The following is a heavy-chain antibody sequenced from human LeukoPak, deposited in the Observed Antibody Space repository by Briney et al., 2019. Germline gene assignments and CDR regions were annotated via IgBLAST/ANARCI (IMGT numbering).Heavy chain of an antibody. D-gene: IGHD3-9*01. CDR2: ISSSSSYI. J-gene: IGHJ4*02. CDR3: ARDPGQYYSILTGYSDY. CDR1: GFTFSSYS. V-gene: IGHV3-21*01. Sequence: SGGSLRLSCAASGFTFSSYSMNWVRQAPGKGLEWVSSISSSSSYIYYTDSVKGRFTISRDNAKNSLYLQMNNLRAEDTAVYYCARDPGQYYSILTGYSDYWGQGTLVTVSS.